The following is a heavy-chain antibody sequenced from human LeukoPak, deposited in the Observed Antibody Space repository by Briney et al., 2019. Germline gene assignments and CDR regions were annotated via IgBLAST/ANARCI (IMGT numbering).Heavy chain of an antibody. Sequence: SETLSLTCAVYGGSFSGYYWSWIRQPPGKGLEWIGEINHSGSTNYNPSLKSRVTISVDTSKNQFSLKLSSVTAADTAVYYCARGYAFDIWGQGTMVTVSS. CDR2: INHSGST. CDR3: ARGYAFDI. J-gene: IGHJ3*02. CDR1: GGSFSGYY. V-gene: IGHV4-34*01.